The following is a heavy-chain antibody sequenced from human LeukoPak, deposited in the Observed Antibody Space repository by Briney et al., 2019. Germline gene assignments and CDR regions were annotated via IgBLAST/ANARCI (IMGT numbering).Heavy chain of an antibody. Sequence: GGSLRLSCAASGFDFSHYGMSWVRQSPGKGLEWVANIREERGQEYYVDSVKGRFTISKNSAKNSLYLQMNTLRVEDTAMYYCASLDTAKQPLANHWGQGTLVTVSS. V-gene: IGHV3-7*03. J-gene: IGHJ5*02. CDR1: GFDFSHYG. D-gene: IGHD5-18*01. CDR3: ASLDTAKQPLANH. CDR2: IREERGQE.